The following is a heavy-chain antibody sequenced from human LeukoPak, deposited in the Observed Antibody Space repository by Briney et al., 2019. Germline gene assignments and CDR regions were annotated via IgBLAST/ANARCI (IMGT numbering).Heavy chain of an antibody. V-gene: IGHV1-18*01. D-gene: IGHD3-10*01. CDR2: LNVYNGNT. Sequence: ASVKVSCKASGYTFTSYGISWVRQAPGQGLEWMGWLNVYNGNTNSAQKIKGRVTMTTDTSTTTVYMELRSLRSDDTAVYYCGGFLKGDLFDFWGKGKMVPVSS. CDR1: GYTFTSYG. CDR3: GGFLKGDLFDF. J-gene: IGHJ3*01.